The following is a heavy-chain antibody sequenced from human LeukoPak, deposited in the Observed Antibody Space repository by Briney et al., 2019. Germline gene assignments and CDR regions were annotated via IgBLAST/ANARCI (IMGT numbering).Heavy chain of an antibody. CDR3: ARMIHCSSTSCYRSSAFDI. CDR2: IYYSGST. D-gene: IGHD2-2*02. Sequence: SETLSLTCTVSGGSISSYYWSWIRQPPGKGLEWIGYIYYSGSTNYNPSLKSRVTISVDTSKNQFPLKLSSVTAADTAVYYCARMIHCSSTSCYRSSAFDIWGQGTMVTVSS. CDR1: GGSISSYY. J-gene: IGHJ3*02. V-gene: IGHV4-59*01.